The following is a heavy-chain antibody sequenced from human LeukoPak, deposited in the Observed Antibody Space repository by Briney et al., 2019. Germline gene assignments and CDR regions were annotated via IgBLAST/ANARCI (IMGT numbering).Heavy chain of an antibody. Sequence: PGGSLRLSCAASGFTFSSYGMHWVRQAPGKGLEWVVFIRYDGSNKYYADSVKGRFTISRDNSKNTLYLQMNSLRAEDTAVYYCAKEEYYYDSSSGFDYWGQGTLVTVSS. J-gene: IGHJ4*02. D-gene: IGHD3-22*01. CDR1: GFTFSSYG. CDR2: IRYDGSNK. V-gene: IGHV3-30*02. CDR3: AKEEYYYDSSSGFDY.